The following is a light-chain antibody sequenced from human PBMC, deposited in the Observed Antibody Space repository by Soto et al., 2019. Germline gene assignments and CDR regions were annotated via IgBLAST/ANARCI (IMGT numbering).Light chain of an antibody. CDR2: NTN. Sequence: QAVVTQEPSFSVSPGGTVTLSCGLSSGSVSTTYYPSWYQQTPGQAPRTLIYNTNTRSSGVPDRFSGSILENKAALTITGAQADDESDYYCVLYRGSGIVIFGGGTKVTVL. V-gene: IGLV8-61*01. CDR3: VLYRGSGIVI. J-gene: IGLJ2*01. CDR1: SGSVSTTYY.